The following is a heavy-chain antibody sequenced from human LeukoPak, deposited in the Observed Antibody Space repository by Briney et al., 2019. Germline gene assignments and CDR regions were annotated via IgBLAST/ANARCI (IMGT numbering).Heavy chain of an antibody. J-gene: IGHJ4*02. D-gene: IGHD4-23*01. V-gene: IGHV3-23*01. Sequence: GGSLRLSCAASEFTFSNYAMNWVRQAPGKGLEWVSGISGSGDSTYYADSVKGRFTISRDNSKNSLYLQMNSLRDEDTAVYYCAKDLYYGGHGGNFDYWGQGTLVTVSS. CDR3: AKDLYYGGHGGNFDY. CDR2: ISGSGDST. CDR1: EFTFSNYA.